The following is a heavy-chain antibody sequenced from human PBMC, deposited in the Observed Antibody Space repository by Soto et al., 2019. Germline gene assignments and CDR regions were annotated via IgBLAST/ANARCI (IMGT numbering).Heavy chain of an antibody. CDR2: IIXIFGKA. Sequence: SVKVSCKASGDTFSRYAISWVRQAPGQGLEGXGGIIXIFGKAKYAQXXQGRVTITGDESQSTAYMELSSMRYEDTAVYYCARGNWFDPWGKGTLVTVYS. V-gene: IGHV1-69*01. J-gene: IGHJ5*02. CDR1: GDTFSRYA. CDR3: ARGNWFDP.